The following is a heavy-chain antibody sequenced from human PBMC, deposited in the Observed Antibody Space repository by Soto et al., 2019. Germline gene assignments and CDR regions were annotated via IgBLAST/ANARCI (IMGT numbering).Heavy chain of an antibody. CDR1: GYTLTELS. V-gene: IGHV1-24*01. CDR2: FDPEDGET. Sequence: GPSVKVSCKVSGYTLTELSMHWVRQAPGKGLEWMGGFDPEDGETIYAQKFQGRVTMTEDTSTDTAYMELSSLRSEDTAIYYCATTKDRGPDYYYYYYMDVWGKGTTVTVSS. J-gene: IGHJ6*03. CDR3: ATTKDRGPDYYYYYYMDV.